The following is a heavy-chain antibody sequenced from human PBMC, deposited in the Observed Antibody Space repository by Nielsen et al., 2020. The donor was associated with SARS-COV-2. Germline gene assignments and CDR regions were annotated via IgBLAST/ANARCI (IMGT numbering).Heavy chain of an antibody. CDR3: ARDHILTGYYPHYFYYGLDV. D-gene: IGHD3-9*01. CDR2: ISYDGSNK. V-gene: IGHV3-30*04. J-gene: IGHJ6*02. Sequence: VRQAPGKGLEWVAVISYDGSNKYYADSVKGRFTISRDNSKNTLYLQMNSLRAEDTAVYYCARDHILTGYYPHYFYYGLDVWGLGTTVTVSS.